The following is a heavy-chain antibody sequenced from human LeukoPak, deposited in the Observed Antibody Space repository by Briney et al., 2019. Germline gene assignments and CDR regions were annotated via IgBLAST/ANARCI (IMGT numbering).Heavy chain of an antibody. CDR1: GGSISSYY. CDR2: IYYSGST. J-gene: IGHJ4*02. V-gene: IGHV4-30-4*01. Sequence: SETLSLTCTVSGGSISSYYWSWIRQPPGKGLEWIGYIYYSGSTYYNPSLKSRVTISVDTSKNQFSLKLSSVTAADTAVYYCARVSGGLARAFDYWGQGTLVTVSS. CDR3: ARVSGGLARAFDY. D-gene: IGHD3/OR15-3a*01.